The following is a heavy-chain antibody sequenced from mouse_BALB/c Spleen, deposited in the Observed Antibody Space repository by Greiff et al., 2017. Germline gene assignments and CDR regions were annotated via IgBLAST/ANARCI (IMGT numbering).Heavy chain of an antibody. Sequence: EVQRVESGAELVKPGASVKLSCTASGFNIKDTYMHWVKQRPEQGLEWIGRIDPANGNTKYDPKFQGKATITADTSSNTAYLQLSSLTSEDTAVYYCASGDYDVVFAYWGQGTLVTVSA. CDR3: ASGDYDVVFAY. J-gene: IGHJ3*01. V-gene: IGHV14-3*02. CDR1: GFNIKDTY. CDR2: IDPANGNT. D-gene: IGHD2-4*01.